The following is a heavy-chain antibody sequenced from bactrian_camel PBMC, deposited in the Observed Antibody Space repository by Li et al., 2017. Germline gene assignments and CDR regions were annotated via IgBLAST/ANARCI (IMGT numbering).Heavy chain of an antibody. D-gene: IGHD1*01. CDR1: GFTLSNTW. J-gene: IGHJ4*01. CDR2: IYSDGSNT. V-gene: IGHV3S6*01. Sequence: HVQLVESGGGLVQPGGSLRLSCAASGFTLSNTWMHWVRQAPGKGLQWVSSIYSDGSNTYYAESVKGRFTISQNAAKNTLYLQMNSLEPEDTAMYYCAAGRGVCYQWFAGLRAPEFHYWGQGTQVTVS. CDR3: AAGRGVCYQWFAGLRAPEFHY.